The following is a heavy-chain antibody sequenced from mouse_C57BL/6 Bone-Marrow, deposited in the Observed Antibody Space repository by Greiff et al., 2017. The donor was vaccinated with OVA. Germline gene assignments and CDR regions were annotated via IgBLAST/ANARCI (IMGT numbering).Heavy chain of an antibody. CDR3: AREGYYYYGSSPFYAMDY. D-gene: IGHD1-1*01. J-gene: IGHJ4*01. V-gene: IGHV1-26*01. CDR2: INPNNGGT. Sequence: EVQLVESGPELVKPGASVKISCKASGYTFTDYYMNWVKQSHGKSLEWIGDINPNNGGTSYNQKFKGKATLTVDKSSSTAYMEFRSLTSEDSAVYYCAREGYYYYGSSPFYAMDYWGQGTSVTVSS. CDR1: GYTFTDYY.